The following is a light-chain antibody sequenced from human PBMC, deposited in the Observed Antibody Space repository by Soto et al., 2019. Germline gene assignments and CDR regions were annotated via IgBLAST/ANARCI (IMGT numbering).Light chain of an antibody. CDR3: SSFTSSGTLVV. J-gene: IGLJ2*01. Sequence: SVLTQPASVSGSPGQSITISCTGTSSDVGGYNFVSWYQQYPGKAPKLMIYDVSHRPSGVSTRFSGSKSGNTASLTISGLQAEDEDDYYCSSFTSSGTLVVFGGGTKLTVL. CDR2: DVS. CDR1: SSDVGGYNF. V-gene: IGLV2-14*03.